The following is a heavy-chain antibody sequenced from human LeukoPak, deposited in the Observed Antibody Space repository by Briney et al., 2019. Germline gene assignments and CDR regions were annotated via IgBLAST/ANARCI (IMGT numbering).Heavy chain of an antibody. J-gene: IGHJ5*02. Sequence: PGGSLRLSCAASGFTFSSYAMSWVRQAPGKGLEWVSAISGSGGSTYYADSVKGRFTISRDNAKNTLYLQMNSLRAEDTAVYYCARGAGIYYTTGWTGWFDPWGQGTLVTVTS. CDR3: ARGAGIYYTTGWTGWFDP. D-gene: IGHD6-19*01. V-gene: IGHV3-23*01. CDR1: GFTFSSYA. CDR2: ISGSGGST.